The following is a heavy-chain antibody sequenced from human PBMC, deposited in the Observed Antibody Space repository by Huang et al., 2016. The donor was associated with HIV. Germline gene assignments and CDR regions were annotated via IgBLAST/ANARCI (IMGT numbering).Heavy chain of an antibody. CDR3: ARRFRVAATRKWFDP. CDR1: GESLGTYY. CDR2: VNDGGDI. D-gene: IGHD3-10*01. Sequence: VYGESLGTYYWAWIRRPPGKGLQWLGEVNDGGDINYNPSLESRVTISVDTSRNQVSLTLTSMTAADTATYYCARRFRVAATRKWFDPWGQGTLVIVSS. J-gene: IGHJ5*02. V-gene: IGHV4-34*01.